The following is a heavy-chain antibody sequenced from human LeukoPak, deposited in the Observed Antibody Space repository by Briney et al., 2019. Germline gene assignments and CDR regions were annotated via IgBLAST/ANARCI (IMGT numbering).Heavy chain of an antibody. V-gene: IGHV3-21*01. D-gene: IGHD4-11*01. J-gene: IGHJ4*02. CDR1: GFTFSSYS. Sequence: GGSLRLSCAASGFTFSSYSMNWVRQAPGKGLEWVSSISSSSSYIYYADSVKGRFTISRDNAKNSLYLRMNSLRAEDTAVYYCARGGLYDYRFDYWGQGTLVTVSS. CDR2: ISSSSSYI. CDR3: ARGGLYDYRFDY.